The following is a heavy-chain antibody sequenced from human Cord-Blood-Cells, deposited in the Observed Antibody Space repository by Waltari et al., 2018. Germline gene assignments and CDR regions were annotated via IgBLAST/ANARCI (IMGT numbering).Heavy chain of an antibody. J-gene: IGHJ3*02. CDR3: ASTNDAFDI. CDR2: IKQDGSEK. Sequence: EVQLVEPGGGLVQPGGSLEVSFGAPASTFSSCWMRWVRQAPGKGLEWVANIKQDGSEKYYVDSVKGRFTISRDNAKNSLYLKMNSLRAEDTAVYYCASTNDAFDIWGQGTMVTVSS. D-gene: IGHD2-8*01. CDR1: ASTFSSCW. V-gene: IGHV3-7*01.